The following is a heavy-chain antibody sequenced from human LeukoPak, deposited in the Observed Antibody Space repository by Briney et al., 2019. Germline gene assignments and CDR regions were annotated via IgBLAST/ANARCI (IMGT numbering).Heavy chain of an antibody. V-gene: IGHV1-2*02. CDR2: INPNSGGT. Sequence: ASVKVSCKASGYTFTGYYMHWVRQAPGQGLEWMGWINPNSGGTNYAQKFQGRVTMTRDTSTSTVYMELSSLRSEDTAVYYCARVDTATVDMDYWGQGTLVTVSS. CDR3: ARVDTATVDMDY. CDR1: GYTFTGYY. D-gene: IGHD5-18*01. J-gene: IGHJ4*02.